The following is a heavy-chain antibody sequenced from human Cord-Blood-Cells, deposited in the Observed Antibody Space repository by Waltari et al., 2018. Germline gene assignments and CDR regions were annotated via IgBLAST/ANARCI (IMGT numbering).Heavy chain of an antibody. V-gene: IGHV1-69*01. CDR3: ARDRKSGSYYYGMDV. Sequence: QVQLVQSVAEVKKPGSSVKVSCKASGGTFSSYAISWVRQAPRHGLEWRGGIIPIFGTANYAQKFQGRVTITADESTRTSYMELSSLRSEDTAVYYCARDRKSGSYYYGMDVWGQGTTVTVSS. J-gene: IGHJ6*02. CDR1: GGTFSSYA. D-gene: IGHD1-26*01. CDR2: IIPIFGTA.